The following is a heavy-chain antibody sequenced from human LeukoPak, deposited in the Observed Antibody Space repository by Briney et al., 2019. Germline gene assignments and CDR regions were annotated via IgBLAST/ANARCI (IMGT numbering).Heavy chain of an antibody. CDR1: GFTFSSYP. Sequence: GGSLGLSCAASGFTFSSYPMHWVRQAPGKGLEWVAVISYDGSNKHYADSVKGRFTISRDNSKNTLYLEMNSLRAEDTAVYYCAREGSSGYYPYWGQGTLVTVSS. V-gene: IGHV3-30-3*01. CDR3: AREGSSGYYPY. CDR2: ISYDGSNK. D-gene: IGHD3-22*01. J-gene: IGHJ4*02.